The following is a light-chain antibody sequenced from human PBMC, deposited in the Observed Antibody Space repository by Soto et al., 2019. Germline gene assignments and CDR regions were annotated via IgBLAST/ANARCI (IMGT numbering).Light chain of an antibody. J-gene: IGKJ4*01. CDR2: AAS. CDR3: QHRSNWLA. Sequence: EIVLTQSPATLSLSPGERATLSCRASQSVSSSYLAWYQQKPGQAPRLLIYAASSRATGIPDRFSGSGSGTDFTLTITSLEPEDFAVYYCQHRSNWLAFGGGTKVDIK. CDR1: QSVSSSY. V-gene: IGKV3D-20*02.